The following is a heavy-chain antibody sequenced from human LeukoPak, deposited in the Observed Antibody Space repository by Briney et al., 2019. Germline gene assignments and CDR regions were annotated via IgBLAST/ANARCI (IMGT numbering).Heavy chain of an antibody. CDR2: IYYSGST. CDR1: GGSISSYY. Sequence: SETLSLTCTVSGGSISSYYWSWIRQPPGKGLEWIGYIYYSGSTNYNPSLKSRVTISVDTSKNQFSLKLSSVTAADTAAYYCARDIGGYDFGFDYWGQGTLVTVSS. J-gene: IGHJ4*02. CDR3: ARDIGGYDFGFDY. V-gene: IGHV4-59*01. D-gene: IGHD5-12*01.